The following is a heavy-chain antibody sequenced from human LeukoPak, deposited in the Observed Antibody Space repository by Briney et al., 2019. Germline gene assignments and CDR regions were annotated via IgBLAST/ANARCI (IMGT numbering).Heavy chain of an antibody. CDR3: AKALVITGTHDY. D-gene: IGHD1-7*01. CDR2: ISGSGGNT. V-gene: IGHV3-23*01. Sequence: GGSLRLSCAASGFTFSSYAMSWVRQAPGKGLEWVSAISGSGGNTYYADSVKGRFTISRDNSKNTLYLQMNSLRAEDTVVYYCAKALVITGTHDYWGQGTLVTVSS. CDR1: GFTFSSYA. J-gene: IGHJ4*02.